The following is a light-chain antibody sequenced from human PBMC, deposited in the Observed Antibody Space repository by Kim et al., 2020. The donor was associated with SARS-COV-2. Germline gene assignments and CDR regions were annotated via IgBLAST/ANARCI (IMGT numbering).Light chain of an antibody. CDR2: RNN. CDR1: SSNIGRNA. Sequence: PGQMVSISCSGGSSNIGRNAVYWYQQFPGTAPKLVIYRNNQRPSGVPDRFSGSKSGTSASLAISGLRSEDEGDYYCAAWNDSHWVFGGGTKVTVL. J-gene: IGLJ3*02. CDR3: AAWNDSHWV. V-gene: IGLV1-47*01.